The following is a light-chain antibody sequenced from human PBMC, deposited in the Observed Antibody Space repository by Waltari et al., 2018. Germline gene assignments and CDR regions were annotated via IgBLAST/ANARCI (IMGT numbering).Light chain of an antibody. CDR3: QQRSDWPPTWT. CDR1: QSISIY. V-gene: IGKV3-11*01. CDR2: DAP. Sequence: EVVLTQSPATLSLSPGDRATLSCRARQSISIYLAWYQHKPAQAPRLLTFDAPNRATGIPARFSGSGSGTDFTLTISNLEPEDSAVYYCQQRSDWPPTWTFGQGTKVEMK. J-gene: IGKJ1*01.